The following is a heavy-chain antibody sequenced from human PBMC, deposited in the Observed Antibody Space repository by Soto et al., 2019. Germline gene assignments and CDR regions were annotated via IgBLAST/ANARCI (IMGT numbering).Heavy chain of an antibody. CDR2: ISSSSTTK. Sequence: GGSLRLSCSASGFTFSSYNMNWIRQAPGKGLEWVSYISSSSTTKYYADSVKGRFTISRDNAKNSLYLQMNSLRDEDTAVYYCARPSSGWQNCFDPWGQGTLVTVSS. D-gene: IGHD6-19*01. CDR3: ARPSSGWQNCFDP. V-gene: IGHV3-48*02. J-gene: IGHJ5*02. CDR1: GFTFSSYN.